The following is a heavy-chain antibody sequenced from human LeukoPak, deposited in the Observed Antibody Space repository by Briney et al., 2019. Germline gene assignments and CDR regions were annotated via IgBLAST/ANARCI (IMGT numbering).Heavy chain of an antibody. V-gene: IGHV1-24*01. D-gene: IGHD3-22*01. CDR2: FDPDDGET. CDR1: GYTLTELS. CDR3: ATQPYYDSSGYLFDY. Sequence: GASVKVSCKVSGYTLTELSMHWVRQAPGKGLEWMGGFDPDDGETIYAQKFQGRVTMTEDTSTDTAYMELSSLRSEDTAVYYCATQPYYDSSGYLFDYWGQGTLVTVSS. J-gene: IGHJ4*02.